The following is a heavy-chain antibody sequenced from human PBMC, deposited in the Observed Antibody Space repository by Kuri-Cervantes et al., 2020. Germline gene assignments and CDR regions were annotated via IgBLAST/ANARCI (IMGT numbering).Heavy chain of an antibody. CDR2: IYTSGSN. D-gene: IGHD6-19*01. V-gene: IGHV4-4*07. Sequence: ESLKISCTVSGGSISSYYWSWIRQPAGKGLEWIGRIYTSGSNNYNPTLKSRVTMSVNTSKNQFSLKLSSVTAADTAVYYCASLGIAVDGTSVWGQGTLVTVSS. CDR3: ASLGIAVDGTSV. CDR1: GGSISSYY. J-gene: IGHJ4*02.